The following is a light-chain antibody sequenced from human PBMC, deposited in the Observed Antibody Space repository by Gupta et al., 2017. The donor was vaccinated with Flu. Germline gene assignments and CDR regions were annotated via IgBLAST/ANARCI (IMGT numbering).Light chain of an antibody. J-gene: IGKJ1*01. CDR1: QSVLYSSNNNDY. CDR2: WAS. V-gene: IGKV4-1*01. CDR3: QQYYSLPWT. Sequence: FIAQSPDSLSFSLVERAAIKCKSSQSVLYSSNNNDYLAWYQQKPGQDPRLVVYWASTRESGVPDRFSGTGSGTDFTLTISSVQAEDAATYDCQQYYSLPWTFYQGTKVEI.